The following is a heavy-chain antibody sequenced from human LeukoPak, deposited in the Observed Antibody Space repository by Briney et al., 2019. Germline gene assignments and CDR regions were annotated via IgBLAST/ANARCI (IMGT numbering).Heavy chain of an antibody. J-gene: IGHJ4*02. CDR1: GFSSSSYN. D-gene: IGHD2-21*01. CDR2: ISGSSSAT. V-gene: IGHV3-48*02. CDR3: AREYSGIDY. Sequence: GGSLRLSCAASGFSSSSYNMNWVRQAPGKGLEWVSYISGSSSATDYADSVKGRFTISRDNAKNSLYLQMDSLRDEDTAVYYCAREYSGIDYWGQGTLVTVSS.